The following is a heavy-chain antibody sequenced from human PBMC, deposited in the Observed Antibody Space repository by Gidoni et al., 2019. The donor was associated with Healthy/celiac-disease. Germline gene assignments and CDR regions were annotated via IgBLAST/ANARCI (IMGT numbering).Heavy chain of an antibody. CDR2: ISSSSRTI. CDR3: ARDGPWGAIFRLANWFDP. V-gene: IGHV3-48*02. D-gene: IGHD3-16*02. Sequence: EVQLVESGGGLVQPGGSLRLSCAASGFTFSSYSMNWVRQAPGKGLEWVSYISSSSRTIYYADSVKGRFTISRDNAKNSLYLQMNSLRDEDTAVYYCARDGPWGAIFRLANWFDPWGQGTLVTVSS. J-gene: IGHJ5*02. CDR1: GFTFSSYS.